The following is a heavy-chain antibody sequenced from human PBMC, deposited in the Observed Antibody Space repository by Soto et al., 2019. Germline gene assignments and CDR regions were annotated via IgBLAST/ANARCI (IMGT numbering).Heavy chain of an antibody. V-gene: IGHV3-30*18. CDR2: ISYDGSNK. CDR1: GFTFSSYG. D-gene: IGHD2-15*01. J-gene: IGHJ6*02. Sequence: QPGGTLRLSCAASGFTFSSYGMHWVRRAPGKGLERVAVISYDGSNKYYAVSVKGRFTISRDNSKNTLYLQMNSLRAEDTAVYYCAKVRIRYCSGGSCLHGMDVWGQGTTVTVS. CDR3: AKVRIRYCSGGSCLHGMDV.